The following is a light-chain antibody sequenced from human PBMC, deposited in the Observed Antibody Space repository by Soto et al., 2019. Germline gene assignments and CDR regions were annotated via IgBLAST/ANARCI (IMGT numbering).Light chain of an antibody. CDR3: QQYYSYPLL. CDR2: AAS. J-gene: IGKJ4*01. V-gene: IGKV1-8*01. Sequence: ALRMTQSPSSFSASTGDRVTITCRASQGISSYLAWYQQKPGKAPKLLIYAASTLQSGVPSRFSGSGSGTDFTLTISCLQSEDFATYYCQQYYSYPLLFGGGTKVEIK. CDR1: QGISSY.